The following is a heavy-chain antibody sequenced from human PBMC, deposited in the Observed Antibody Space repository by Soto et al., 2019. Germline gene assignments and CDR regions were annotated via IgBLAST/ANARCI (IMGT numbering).Heavy chain of an antibody. CDR1: GYTLTGYY. Sequence: ASVKVSCKASGYTLTGYYMHWVRQAPGQGLEWMGWINPNSGGTNYAQKFQGWVTMTRDTSISTAYMELSRLRSDDTAVYYCARDAFSGYGPNDAFDIWGQGTMVTVSS. J-gene: IGHJ3*02. D-gene: IGHD5-12*01. V-gene: IGHV1-2*04. CDR2: INPNSGGT. CDR3: ARDAFSGYGPNDAFDI.